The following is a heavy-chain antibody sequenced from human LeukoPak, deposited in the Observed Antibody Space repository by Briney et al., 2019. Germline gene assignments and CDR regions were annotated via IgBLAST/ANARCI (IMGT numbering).Heavy chain of an antibody. V-gene: IGHV3-48*03. CDR1: GFTFSSYE. D-gene: IGHD6-13*01. CDR2: ISSSGSTI. CDR3: ARDLGSSSWYGDY. J-gene: IGHJ4*02. Sequence: PGGSLRLSCAASGFTFSSYEMNWVRQAPGKGLEWVSYISSSGSTIYYADSVKGRFTISRDNAKNSLYLQMNSLRAEDTAVYYCARDLGSSSWYGDYWAREPWSPSPQ.